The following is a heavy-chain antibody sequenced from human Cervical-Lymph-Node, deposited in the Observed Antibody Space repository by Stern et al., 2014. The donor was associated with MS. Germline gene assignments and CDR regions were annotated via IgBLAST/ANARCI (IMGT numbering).Heavy chain of an antibody. J-gene: IGHJ4*02. Sequence: VHLVESGGGVVQPGRSLRLSCAASGFTFSSYGMHWVRQAPGKGLEWVAVIWYDGSNKYYADSVKGRFTISRDNSKNTLYLQMNSLRAEDTAVYYCARGPNYYGSGSYLDYWGQGTLVTVSS. V-gene: IGHV3-33*01. CDR1: GFTFSSYG. D-gene: IGHD3-10*01. CDR2: IWYDGSNK. CDR3: ARGPNYYGSGSYLDY.